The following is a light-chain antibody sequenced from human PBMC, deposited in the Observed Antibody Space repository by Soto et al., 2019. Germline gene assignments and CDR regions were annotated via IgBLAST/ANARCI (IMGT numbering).Light chain of an antibody. CDR3: QQTYNDPLT. V-gene: IGKV1-39*01. CDR2: AST. CDR1: QSISSY. Sequence: DIQMTQSPSTFPASVGDRVTITGRASQSISSYLNWYQQKIGKAPKLLIYASTNLLSGVPSRFSGRGAGTDFTLPISRLQTEDFETDSCQQTYNDPLTFGQGTRLEIK. J-gene: IGKJ5*01.